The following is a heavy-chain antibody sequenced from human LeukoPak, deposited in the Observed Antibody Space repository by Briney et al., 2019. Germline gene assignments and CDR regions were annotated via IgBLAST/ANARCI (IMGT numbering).Heavy chain of an antibody. J-gene: IGHJ4*02. Sequence: GSLRLSCSASGFPFSSYAMHWVRQAPGKGLEYVSAISSNGGSTYYADSVKGRFTISRDNSKNTLYLQMSSLRAEDTAVYYCVKDMEYNWNDVGLDYWGQGTLVTVSS. D-gene: IGHD1-1*01. CDR2: ISSNGGST. V-gene: IGHV3-64D*06. CDR3: VKDMEYNWNDVGLDY. CDR1: GFPFSSYA.